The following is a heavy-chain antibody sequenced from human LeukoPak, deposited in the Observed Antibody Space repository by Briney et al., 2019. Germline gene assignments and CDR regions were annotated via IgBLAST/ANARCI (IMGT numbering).Heavy chain of an antibody. CDR3: AKHYTSGSYLP. CDR2: ISGSGGST. D-gene: IGHD3-10*01. CDR1: GFTFSSYV. J-gene: IGHJ5*02. V-gene: IGHV3-23*01. Sequence: LPGGSLRLSCAASGFTFSSYVMSWVRQAPGKGLEWLSAISGSGGSTYYADSVKGRFTISRHISKNTLYLQMNSLRAEDTAVYYCAKHYTSGSYLPWGQGTLVTVSS.